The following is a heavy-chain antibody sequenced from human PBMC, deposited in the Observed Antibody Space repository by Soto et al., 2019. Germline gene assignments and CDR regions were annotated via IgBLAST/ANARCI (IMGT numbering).Heavy chain of an antibody. V-gene: IGHV3-30*04. CDR1: GFTFSRYA. CDR2: ISYDGRNR. J-gene: IGHJ3*02. Sequence: QVQLVQSGGGVVQPGRSLRLSCAASGFTFSRYAFHWVRQAPGEGLEWVAIISYDGRNRYYADSVKGRFTISRDDSKNTLFLQVNSLRADDSAVYYCAREWDAFDIWGQGTLVAVSS. CDR3: AREWDAFDI.